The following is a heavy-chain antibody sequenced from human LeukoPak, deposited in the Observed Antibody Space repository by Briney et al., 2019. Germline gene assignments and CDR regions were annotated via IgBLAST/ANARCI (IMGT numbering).Heavy chain of an antibody. Sequence: GGSLRLSCTASRFTFSSSDRNWVRQAPGKGLEWISYISSTGRTINYADSVKGRFTISRDNAKNSLYLQMSSLRAEDTAVYYCARDRLVAVGDYWGQGTLVTVSS. CDR3: ARDRLVAVGDY. CDR1: RFTFSSSD. J-gene: IGHJ4*02. CDR2: ISSTGRTI. D-gene: IGHD2-15*01. V-gene: IGHV3-48*03.